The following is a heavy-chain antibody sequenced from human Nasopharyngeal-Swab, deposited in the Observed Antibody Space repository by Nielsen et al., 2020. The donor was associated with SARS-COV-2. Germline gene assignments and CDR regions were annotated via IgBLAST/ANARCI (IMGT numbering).Heavy chain of an antibody. Sequence: GGSLRLSCKGSGYSFTSYWIGWVRQMPGKGLEWMGIIYAGDSDSRYSPSFQGQVTISADKSISTDYVQWSRLKASATSMYYCARAPPGIAAAGYYYYGMDVWGQGTTVTVSS. CDR1: GYSFTSYW. J-gene: IGHJ6*02. D-gene: IGHD6-13*01. CDR3: ARAPPGIAAAGYYYYGMDV. V-gene: IGHV5-51*01. CDR2: IYAGDSDS.